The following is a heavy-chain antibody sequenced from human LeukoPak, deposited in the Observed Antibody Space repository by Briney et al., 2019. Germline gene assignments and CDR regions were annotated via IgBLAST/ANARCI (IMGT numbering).Heavy chain of an antibody. V-gene: IGHV4-39*01. CDR2: IYYSGST. D-gene: IGHD4-23*01. Sequence: SETLSLTCTVSGGSISSSSYYWGWIRQPPGKGLEWIGSIYYSGSTYYNPSLKSRVTISVDTSKNQFSLKLSSMTAADTAVYYCARHRGGNSRWYFDYWGQGTLVTVSS. CDR3: ARHRGGNSRWYFDY. CDR1: GGSISSSSYY. J-gene: IGHJ4*02.